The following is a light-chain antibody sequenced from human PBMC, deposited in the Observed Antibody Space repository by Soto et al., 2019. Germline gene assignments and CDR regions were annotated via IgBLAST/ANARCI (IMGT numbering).Light chain of an antibody. CDR3: QQSNSTPPN. J-gene: IGKJ4*01. V-gene: IGKV1-39*01. Sequence: IPMTQSPSSLSASVGDRVTITCRASQSISNSLNWYKQKPGKAPDILIYTTSSLHSGVPSRFSGSGSRTDFTLTISSLQPAEFATYSCQQSNSTPPNFAGGTNVEIK. CDR2: TTS. CDR1: QSISNS.